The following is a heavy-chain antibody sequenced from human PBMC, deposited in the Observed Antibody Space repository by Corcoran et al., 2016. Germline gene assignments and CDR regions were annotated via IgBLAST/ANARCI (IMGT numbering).Heavy chain of an antibody. D-gene: IGHD2-15*01. J-gene: IGHJ4*02. CDR2: ISYDGSNK. Sequence: QVQLVESGGGVVQPGGSLRLSCAASGFTFSTYGMHWVRQAPGKGLEWVAVISYDGSNKYYADSVKGRFTISRDNSKNTLYLQMNSLRAEDTAVYYCAKDGWYCSGGSCYALDYWGQGTLVTVSS. V-gene: IGHV3-30*18. CDR3: AKDGWYCSGGSCYALDY. CDR1: GFTFSTYG.